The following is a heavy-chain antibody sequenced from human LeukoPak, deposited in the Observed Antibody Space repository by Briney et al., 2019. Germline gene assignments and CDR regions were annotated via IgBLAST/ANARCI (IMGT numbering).Heavy chain of an antibody. CDR2: ITGSGDST. J-gene: IGHJ5*02. CDR3: GVDIVVVPGAPNWFAP. V-gene: IGHV3-23*01. Sequence: PGGSLRLSCAASGVTFSSYAMSWVRQAPGKGLEWVSAITGSGDSTYYADSVKGRFTISRDNSKNTLHLQMNSLRAEDTAVYYCGVDIVVVPGAPNWFAPWGEGTLLIV. D-gene: IGHD2-2*01. CDR1: GVTFSSYA.